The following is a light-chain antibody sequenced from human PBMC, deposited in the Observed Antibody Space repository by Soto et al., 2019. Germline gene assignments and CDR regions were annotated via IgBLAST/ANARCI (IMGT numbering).Light chain of an antibody. CDR3: QQLNSSPFT. CDR2: AAS. J-gene: IGKJ3*01. CDR1: QGISNY. V-gene: IGKV1-9*01. Sequence: DIQLTQSPSFLSASVGDRVTITCRASQGISNYLAWYQQKPGKAPQLLIYAASTLQSGVPSRFSGGASGTEFTRTVSSLQPEDFATYCCQQLNSSPFTFGPGTKVDIK.